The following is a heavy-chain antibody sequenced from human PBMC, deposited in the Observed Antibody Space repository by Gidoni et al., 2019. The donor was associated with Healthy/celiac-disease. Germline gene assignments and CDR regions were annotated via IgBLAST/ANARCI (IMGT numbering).Heavy chain of an antibody. J-gene: IGHJ4*02. CDR1: GFTFSSYS. CDR2: ISSSSRYI. V-gene: IGHV3-21*01. D-gene: IGHD3-22*01. Sequence: EVQLVESGGGLVKPGGSLRLSCAASGFTFSSYSMNWVSQAPGKGLEWVSSISSSSRYIYYADSVKGRFTISRDNAKNSLYLQMNSLRAEDTAVYYCAREERRYYYDSSARRALRDLDYWGQGTLVTVSS. CDR3: AREERRYYYDSSARRALRDLDY.